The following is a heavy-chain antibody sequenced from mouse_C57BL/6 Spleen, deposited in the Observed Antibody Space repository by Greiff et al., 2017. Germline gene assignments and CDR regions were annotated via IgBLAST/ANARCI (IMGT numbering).Heavy chain of an antibody. D-gene: IGHD1-1*01. Sequence: EVKLQESGPGLVKPSQSLSLTCSVTGYSITSGYYWNWIRQFPGNKLEWMGYISYDGSNNYNPSLKNRISITRDTSKNQFFLKLNSVTTEDTATYYCARGDYYGRDWYFDVWGTGTTVTVSS. CDR3: ARGDYYGRDWYFDV. CDR2: ISYDGSN. J-gene: IGHJ1*03. CDR1: GYSITSGYY. V-gene: IGHV3-6*01.